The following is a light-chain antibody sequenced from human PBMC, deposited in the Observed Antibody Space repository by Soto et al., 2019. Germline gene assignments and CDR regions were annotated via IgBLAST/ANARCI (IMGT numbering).Light chain of an antibody. Sequence: QLVLTQSPSASASLGASVKLTCTLSSGHSSYAIAWHQQQPEKGPRYLMKLNSDGSHSKGDGIPDRFSGSSSGAERYPTISSLQSEYEADYYCQTWGTGTCVFGGGTKLTVL. CDR1: SGHSSYA. J-gene: IGLJ3*02. CDR2: LNSDGSH. V-gene: IGLV4-69*01. CDR3: QTWGTGTCV.